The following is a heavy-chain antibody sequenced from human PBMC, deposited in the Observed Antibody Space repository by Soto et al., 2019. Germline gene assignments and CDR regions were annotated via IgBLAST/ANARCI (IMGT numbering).Heavy chain of an antibody. Sequence: SETLSLTCAVYGGSFSGYYWSWIRQPPGKGLEWIGEINHSGSTNYNPSLKSRVTISVDTSKNQFSLKLSSVTAADTAVYYCAGGRVVEDSSSSDLVSYFDYWGQGTLVTVSS. CDR3: AGGRVVEDSSSSDLVSYFDY. J-gene: IGHJ4*02. CDR1: GGSFSGYY. V-gene: IGHV4-34*01. D-gene: IGHD6-6*01. CDR2: INHSGST.